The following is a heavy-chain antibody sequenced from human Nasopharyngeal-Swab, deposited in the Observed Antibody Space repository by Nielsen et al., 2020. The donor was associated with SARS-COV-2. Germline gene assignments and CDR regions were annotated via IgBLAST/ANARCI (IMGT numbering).Heavy chain of an antibody. CDR3: ARGRYCSSTSCFDYYGMDV. CDR2: IYYSGST. D-gene: IGHD2-2*01. Sequence: WIRQPPGKGLEWIGYIYYSGSTYYNPSLKSRVTISVDTSKNQFSLKLRSVTAADTAVYYCARGRYCSSTSCFDYYGMDVWGQGTTVTVSS. V-gene: IGHV4-31*02. J-gene: IGHJ6*02.